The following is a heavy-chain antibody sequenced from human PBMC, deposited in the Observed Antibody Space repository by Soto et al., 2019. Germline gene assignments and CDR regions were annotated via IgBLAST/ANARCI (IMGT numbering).Heavy chain of an antibody. CDR3: AKELRQLWHHGDRDAFDI. CDR2: ISGSGGST. CDR1: GFTFSSYA. J-gene: IGHJ3*02. V-gene: IGHV3-23*01. Sequence: GGSLRLSCAASGFTFSSYAMSWVRQAPGKGLEWVSAISGSGGSTYYADSVKGRFTISRDNSKNTLYLQMNSLRAEDTAVYYCAKELRQLWHHGDRDAFDIWGQGTMVTVSS. D-gene: IGHD5-18*01.